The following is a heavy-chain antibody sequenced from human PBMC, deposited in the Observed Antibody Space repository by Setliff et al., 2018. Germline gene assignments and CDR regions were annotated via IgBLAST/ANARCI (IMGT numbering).Heavy chain of an antibody. CDR2: IYASGST. CDR3: TKGRVGLAARAGY. V-gene: IGHV4-61*02. CDR1: GGSISSDRDY. Sequence: KPSETLSLTCTVSGGSISSDRDYWSWIRQSAGKGLEWIGRIYASGSTEYNPSLGSRVTISVDTSRNQFSLQLSPVTSADTAIYYCTKGRVGLAARAGYWGQGTLVTVSS. D-gene: IGHD1-26*01. J-gene: IGHJ4*02.